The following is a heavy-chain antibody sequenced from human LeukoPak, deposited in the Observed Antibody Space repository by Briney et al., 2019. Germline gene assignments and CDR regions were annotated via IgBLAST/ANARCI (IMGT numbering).Heavy chain of an antibody. Sequence: GGSLRLSCAASGFTFSSYAMHWVRQAPGKGLEWVAVISYVGSNKYYADSVKGRFTISRENSKNTLYLQMNSLRAEDTAVYYCTREVYGDYVGWFDPWGQGTLVTVSS. V-gene: IGHV3-30*04. J-gene: IGHJ5*02. CDR3: TREVYGDYVGWFDP. CDR1: GFTFSSYA. D-gene: IGHD4-17*01. CDR2: ISYVGSNK.